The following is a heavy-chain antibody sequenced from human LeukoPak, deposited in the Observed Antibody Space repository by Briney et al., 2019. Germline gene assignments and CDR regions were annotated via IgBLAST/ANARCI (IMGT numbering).Heavy chain of an antibody. CDR2: IIPIFGTA. CDR1: GGTFSSYA. CDR3: ARVDSSGWTGGMDV. V-gene: IGHV1-69*13. Sequence: GASVKVSCKASGGTFSSYAISWVRQAPGQGLEWMGGIIPIFGTANYAQKFQGRVTITAGESTSTAYMELSSLRSEDTAVYYCARVDSSGWTGGMDVWGQGTTVTVSS. J-gene: IGHJ6*02. D-gene: IGHD6-19*01.